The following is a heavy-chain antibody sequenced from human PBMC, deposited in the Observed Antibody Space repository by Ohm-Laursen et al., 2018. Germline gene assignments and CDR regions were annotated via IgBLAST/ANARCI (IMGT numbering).Heavy chain of an antibody. CDR2: TNHSGST. CDR3: AREVWWSLDY. CDR1: GGSFSGYY. J-gene: IGHJ4*02. V-gene: IGHV4-34*01. Sequence: SDTLSLTCAVYGGSFSGYYWSWIRQPPGKGLEWIGETNHSGSTNYNPSLKSRVTISVDTSKNQFSLQLNSVTPEDTAVFYCAREVWWSLDYWGRGTLVTVSS. D-gene: IGHD1-26*01.